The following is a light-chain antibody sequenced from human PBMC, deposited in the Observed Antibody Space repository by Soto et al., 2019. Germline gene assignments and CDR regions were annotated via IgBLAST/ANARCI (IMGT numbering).Light chain of an antibody. CDR3: QQYNKCHPYT. Sequence: EIVMTQSPANLSVSPGERATLSCRASQSVSSNLAWYQQKPGQGPRLLIYGASTRATSIPARFSGSGSGTEFTPTIISLQSEDFAASYCQQYNKCHPYTFGQGTKLEIK. J-gene: IGKJ2*01. CDR2: GAS. V-gene: IGKV3-15*01. CDR1: QSVSSN.